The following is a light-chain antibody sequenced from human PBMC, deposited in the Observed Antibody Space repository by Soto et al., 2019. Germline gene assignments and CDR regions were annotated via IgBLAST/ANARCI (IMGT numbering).Light chain of an antibody. CDR1: QSISNY. J-gene: IGKJ2*01. CDR2: AAS. Sequence: DIQMTQSPSSLSASVGDRVTISCRARQSISNYLNWYQQKPGKAPKLLIYAASSLQSGVPSRFSGSGSGKDFTLTISSLQPEDFATYYCQQSYSTPYTFAQGTNLEIK. CDR3: QQSYSTPYT. V-gene: IGKV1-39*01.